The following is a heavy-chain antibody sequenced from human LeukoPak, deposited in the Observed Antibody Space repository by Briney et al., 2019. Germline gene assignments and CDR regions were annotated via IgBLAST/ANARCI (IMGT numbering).Heavy chain of an antibody. CDR2: IYYSGTT. J-gene: IGHJ5*02. V-gene: IGHV4-59*01. D-gene: IGHD2-2*01. CDR1: GDSINDYY. Sequence: PSETLSLTCTVSGDSINDYYWTWIRQSPEKGLEWIGYIYYSGTTTYNPSLRSRVTISLDTSKNQFSLKLTSVTAADTAVYYCARRFYSSAGCHRTINWFDPWGQGILVTVSS. CDR3: ARRFYSSAGCHRTINWFDP.